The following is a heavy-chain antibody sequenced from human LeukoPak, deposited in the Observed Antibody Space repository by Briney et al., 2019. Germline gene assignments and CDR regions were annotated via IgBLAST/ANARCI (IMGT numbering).Heavy chain of an antibody. D-gene: IGHD6-19*01. Sequence: SETLSLTCTVSGGSISSYYWSWIRQPPGKGLEWIGYIYYSGSTNYNPSLKSRVTISVDASKNQFSLKLSSVTAADTAVYYCAEGSGRFSLGYWGQGTLVTVSS. CDR3: AEGSGRFSLGY. CDR1: GGSISSYY. J-gene: IGHJ4*02. CDR2: IYYSGST. V-gene: IGHV4-59*08.